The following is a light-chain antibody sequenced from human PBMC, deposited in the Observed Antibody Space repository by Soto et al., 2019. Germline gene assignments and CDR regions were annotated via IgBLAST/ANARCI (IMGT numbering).Light chain of an antibody. CDR2: DVS. Sequence: QSVLTQPASVSWSPGQSITISCTGTSSDVGGYNYVSWYQQHPGKAPKLMIYDVSNRPSGVSNRFSGSKSGNTASLTISGLQAEDEADSYCSSYTSSSTLYVFGTGTKVTVL. CDR3: SSYTSSSTLYV. CDR1: SSDVGGYNY. J-gene: IGLJ1*01. V-gene: IGLV2-14*01.